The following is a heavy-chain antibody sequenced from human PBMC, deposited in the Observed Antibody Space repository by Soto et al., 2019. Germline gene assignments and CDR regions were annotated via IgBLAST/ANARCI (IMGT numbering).Heavy chain of an antibody. D-gene: IGHD6-19*01. CDR2: IIPIFGTA. CDR1: GGTFSSYA. CDR3: ARDGTAVAGTHGMDV. Sequence: SVKVSCKASGGTFSSYAISWVRQAPGQGLEWMGGIIPIFGTANYAQKFQGRVTITADESTSTAYMELSSLRSEDTAVYYCARDGTAVAGTHGMDVWGQGTTVTVSS. J-gene: IGHJ6*02. V-gene: IGHV1-69*13.